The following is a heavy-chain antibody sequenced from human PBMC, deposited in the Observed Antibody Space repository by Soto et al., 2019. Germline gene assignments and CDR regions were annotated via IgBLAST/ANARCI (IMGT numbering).Heavy chain of an antibody. CDR1: GYSFTKYG. CDR2: INPGNGDT. CDR3: ARTDCSSTSCYNYYYYGMDV. J-gene: IGHJ6*02. V-gene: IGHV1-3*01. D-gene: IGHD2-2*01. Sequence: ASVKVSCKTSGYSFTKYGLHWVRQAPGQRLEWMGWINPGNGDTKYSQKFQGRVTITRDTSATTAYMELSSLRSEDSAVFYCARTDCSSTSCYNYYYYGMDVWGQGPTVTVFS.